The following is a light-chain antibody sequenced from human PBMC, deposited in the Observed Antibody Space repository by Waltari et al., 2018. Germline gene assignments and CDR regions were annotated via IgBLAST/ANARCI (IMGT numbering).Light chain of an antibody. CDR1: SSDVGGYNA. Sequence: QSALTQPASVSGSPGQSIAISCTGPSSDVGGYNAVSWYQQHPGKAPKLIIYDVSNRPSGVSDRFSGSKSGNTASLTISGLQTEDEADYYCSSYTSSSTYVFGIGTKVTVL. J-gene: IGLJ1*01. CDR2: DVS. CDR3: SSYTSSSTYV. V-gene: IGLV2-14*03.